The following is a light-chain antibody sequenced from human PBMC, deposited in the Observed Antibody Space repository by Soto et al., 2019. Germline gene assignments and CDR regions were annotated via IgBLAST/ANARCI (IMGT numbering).Light chain of an antibody. Sequence: QSALTQPASVSGSPGQSITISCTGTSSDVGGYNYVSWYQQHPGKAPKLMIYAVTDRPSGVSSRFSGSKSGNTASLTISGLQAEDEADYYCSSCTSSCNHIIFGGGTKVTVL. V-gene: IGLV2-14*01. CDR2: AVT. J-gene: IGLJ2*01. CDR3: SSCTSSCNHII. CDR1: SSDVGGYNY.